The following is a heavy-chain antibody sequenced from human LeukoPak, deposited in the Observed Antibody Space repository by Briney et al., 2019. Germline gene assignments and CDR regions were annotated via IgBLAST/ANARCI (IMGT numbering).Heavy chain of an antibody. CDR2: VIDNGGFT. CDR1: GFTFSSYA. D-gene: IGHD6-6*01. V-gene: IGHV3-23*01. CDR3: ARGKSSKHASDI. J-gene: IGHJ3*02. Sequence: GGSLRHSCAASGFTFSSYAITWVRQAPGKGLEWVSTVIDNGGFTYYADSVKGRFTISRDNSKGALYLQMNSLRVEDTAVYYCARGKSSKHASDIGGQGTMVTVSS.